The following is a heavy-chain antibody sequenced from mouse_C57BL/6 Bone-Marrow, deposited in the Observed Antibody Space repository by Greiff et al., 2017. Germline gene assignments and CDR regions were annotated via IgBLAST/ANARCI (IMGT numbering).Heavy chain of an antibody. D-gene: IGHD2-3*01. CDR3: AIERWSSFAY. CDR2: IHPSDSDT. V-gene: IGHV1-74*01. CDR1: GYTFTSYW. J-gene: IGHJ3*01. Sequence: QVQLQQPGAELVKPGASVKVSCKASGYTFTSYWMHWVKQRPGQGLGWIGRIHPSDSDTNYNQKFKGKDTLTVDKSSSTADMQLSSLTSEDSAVYYCAIERWSSFAYWGQGTLVTVAA.